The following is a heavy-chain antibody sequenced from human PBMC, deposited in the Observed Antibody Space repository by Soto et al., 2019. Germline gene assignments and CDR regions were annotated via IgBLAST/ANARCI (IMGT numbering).Heavy chain of an antibody. J-gene: IGHJ4*01. D-gene: IGHD6-13*01. Sequence: PETLSLACTVYGGSISNYYWGWIRQPPGQGLEWIGYIYYRGNKSYRPSLKSRVSISIDTSQNQFSLRLNSVSAADTAVYYCGRSGYGSSDFDYWGQGTLVTVSS. CDR2: IYYRGNK. CDR3: GRSGYGSSDFDY. V-gene: IGHV4-59*06. CDR1: GGSISNYY.